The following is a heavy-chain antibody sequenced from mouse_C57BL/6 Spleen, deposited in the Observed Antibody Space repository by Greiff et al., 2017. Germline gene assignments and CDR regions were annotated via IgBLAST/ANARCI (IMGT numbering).Heavy chain of an antibody. CDR3: ARAADSPGGFDY. J-gene: IGHJ2*01. CDR2: IDPSDSYT. Sequence: QVQLQQPGAELVMPGASVKLSCKASGYTFTSYWMHWVKQRPGQGLEWIGEIDPSDSYTNYNQKFKGKSTLTVDKSSSTAYMQLSSLTSEDSAVDYCARAADSPGGFDYWGQGTTLTVSS. V-gene: IGHV1-69*01. CDR1: GYTFTSYW. D-gene: IGHD3-2*01.